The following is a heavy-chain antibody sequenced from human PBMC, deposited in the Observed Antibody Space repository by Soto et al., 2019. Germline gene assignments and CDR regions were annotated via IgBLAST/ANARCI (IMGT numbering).Heavy chain of an antibody. D-gene: IGHD6-19*01. CDR1: GFTFSSYA. Sequence: EVQLLESGGGLVQPGGSLRLSCAASGFTFSSYAMSWVRQAPGKGLEWVSAISGSGGSTYYADSVKGRFTISRDNSKNTLCLQMNSLRAEDTAVYYCATAYSSGGYGDYWGQGTLVTVSS. J-gene: IGHJ4*02. CDR3: ATAYSSGGYGDY. CDR2: ISGSGGST. V-gene: IGHV3-23*01.